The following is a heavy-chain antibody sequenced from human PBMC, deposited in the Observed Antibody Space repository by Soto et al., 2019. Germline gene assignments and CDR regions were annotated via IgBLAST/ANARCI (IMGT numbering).Heavy chain of an antibody. V-gene: IGHV3-23*01. CDR1: RLPFSSYA. J-gene: IGHJ6*02. CDR3: AKGPTIFGVVISYSFYYGLDV. D-gene: IGHD3-3*01. CDR2: ISSSGTST. Sequence: PGGSLRLSCAASRLPFSSYAMSWVRQAPGKGLEWVSAISSSGTSTYSADSVKGRFTISRDNSKNTLYQQMNSLRVEDTAVYYCAKGPTIFGVVISYSFYYGLDVWGQGTTVTVSS.